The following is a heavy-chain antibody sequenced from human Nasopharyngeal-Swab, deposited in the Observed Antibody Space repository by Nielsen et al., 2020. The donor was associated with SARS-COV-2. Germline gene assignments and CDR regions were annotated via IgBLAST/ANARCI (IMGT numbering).Heavy chain of an antibody. Sequence: LELSCQGSGYSFTSYWISWVRQMPGKGLEWMGRIDPSDSYTNYSPSFQGHVTISADKSISTAYLQWSSLKASDTAMYYCARQIRFLEWLPYYYYYMDVWGKGTTVTVSS. D-gene: IGHD3-3*01. J-gene: IGHJ6*03. CDR1: GYSFTSYW. V-gene: IGHV5-10-1*01. CDR3: ARQIRFLEWLPYYYYYMDV. CDR2: IDPSDSYT.